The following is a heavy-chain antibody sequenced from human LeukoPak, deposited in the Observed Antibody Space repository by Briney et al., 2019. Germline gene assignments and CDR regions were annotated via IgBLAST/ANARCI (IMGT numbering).Heavy chain of an antibody. D-gene: IGHD6-19*01. CDR1: EFTFSSYS. Sequence: GGSLRLSCAASEFTFSSYSMNWVRQAPGKGLEWVSYISSSSSTIYYADSVKGRFTISRDNAKNSLYLQMNSLRAEDTAVYYCASWGTSGWYHYWGQGTLVTVSS. CDR3: ASWGTSGWYHY. V-gene: IGHV3-48*01. J-gene: IGHJ4*02. CDR2: ISSSSSTI.